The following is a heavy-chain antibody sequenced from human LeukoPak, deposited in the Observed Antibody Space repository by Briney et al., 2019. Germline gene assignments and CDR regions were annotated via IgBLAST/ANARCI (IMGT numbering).Heavy chain of an antibody. V-gene: IGHV3-23*01. CDR2: ISGSGDNT. J-gene: IGHJ5*02. CDR3: ARDLIAAAGTPS. D-gene: IGHD6-13*01. CDR1: GFTFSGFA. Sequence: GGSLRLSCAASGFTFSGFAMSWVRRTPGKGLEWVSGISGSGDNTLYADSVKGRFTISRDNAKNSLYLQMNSLRAEDTAVYYCARDLIAAAGTPSWGQGTLVTVSS.